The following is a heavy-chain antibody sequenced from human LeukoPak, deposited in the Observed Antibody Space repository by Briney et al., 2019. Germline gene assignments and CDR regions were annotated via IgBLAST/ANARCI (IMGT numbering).Heavy chain of an antibody. V-gene: IGHV4-61*02. D-gene: IGHD3-22*01. J-gene: IGHJ4*02. Sequence: SETLSLTCTVSGASISSDSYYWSWIRQPAGRGLEWIGRIYTSGSTNYNPSLKSRVTISVDTSKNQFSLKLNSVTAADTAIYYCAIITGGLYYFDSWGQGTLVTVSS. CDR3: AIITGGLYYFDS. CDR2: IYTSGST. CDR1: GASISSDSYY.